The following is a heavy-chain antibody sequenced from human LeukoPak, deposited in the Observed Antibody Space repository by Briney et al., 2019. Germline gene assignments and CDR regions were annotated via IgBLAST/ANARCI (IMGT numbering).Heavy chain of an antibody. V-gene: IGHV1-69*11. Sequence: PVKLSCNASGGTFSSYAISWVRQATGQGRELIGSIIPTVDTANAAQKFQRRVTITADESTSTHYMKLSSLRSEDTAVYYCARVAAIAAAGINWSDPWGQGTLVTVSS. D-gene: IGHD6-13*01. CDR3: ARVAAIAAAGINWSDP. CDR1: GGTFSSYA. CDR2: IIPTVDTA. J-gene: IGHJ5*02.